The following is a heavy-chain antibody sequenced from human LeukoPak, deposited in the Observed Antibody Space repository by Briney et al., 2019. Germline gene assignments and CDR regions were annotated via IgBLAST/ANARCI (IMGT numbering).Heavy chain of an antibody. Sequence: SSETLSLTCTVSGYSISSGYYWGWIRQPPGKGLEWIGCIYHSGSTYYNPSLKSRVTISVDTSKNQFSLKLSSVTAADTAVYYCARGRGGYQRGDDAFDIWGQGTMVTVSS. CDR1: GYSISSGYY. CDR3: ARGRGGYQRGDDAFDI. D-gene: IGHD5-12*01. J-gene: IGHJ3*02. CDR2: IYHSGST. V-gene: IGHV4-38-2*02.